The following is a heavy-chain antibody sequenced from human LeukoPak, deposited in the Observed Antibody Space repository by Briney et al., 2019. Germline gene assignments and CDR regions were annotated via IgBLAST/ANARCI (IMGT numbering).Heavy chain of an antibody. CDR2: IFPSGGEI. V-gene: IGHV3-23*01. D-gene: IGHD3-10*01. J-gene: IGHJ4*02. CDR3: AKYRMPAMVRGVIGY. Sequence: GGSLRLSCAASGFTFSTFAMIWVRQPPGKGLEWVSSIFPSGGEIHYADSVKGRFTISRDNSKNTLYLQMNSLRAEDTAVYYCAKYRMPAMVRGVIGYWGQGTLVTVSS. CDR1: GFTFSTFA.